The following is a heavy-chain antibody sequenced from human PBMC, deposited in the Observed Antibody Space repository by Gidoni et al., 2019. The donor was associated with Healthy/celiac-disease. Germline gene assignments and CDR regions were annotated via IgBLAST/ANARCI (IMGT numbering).Heavy chain of an antibody. Sequence: SGGSISSSSYYWGWIRQPPGKGLAWIGSIYYSGSTYYNPSLKSRVTISVDTSKNQFSLKLSSVTAADTAVYYCARRADWGPGYFDLWGRGTLVTVSS. CDR1: GGSISSSSYY. CDR2: IYYSGST. D-gene: IGHD7-27*01. CDR3: ARRADWGPGYFDL. J-gene: IGHJ2*01. V-gene: IGHV4-39*01.